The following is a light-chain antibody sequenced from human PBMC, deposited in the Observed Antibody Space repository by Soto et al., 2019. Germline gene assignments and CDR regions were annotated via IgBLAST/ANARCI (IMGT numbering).Light chain of an antibody. V-gene: IGLV2-14*01. CDR3: SSYTSSSTDV. CDR2: EVS. CDR1: SSDFGGYDY. Sequence: QSVLTQPASVSGSPGQSITISSTGTSSDFGGYDYVSWYQHHPGKAPKLTIYEVSNRPSGVSKRFSGSKSGNTASLTISGLQAEDEAEYYCSSYTSSSTDVFGTGTKVTV. J-gene: IGLJ1*01.